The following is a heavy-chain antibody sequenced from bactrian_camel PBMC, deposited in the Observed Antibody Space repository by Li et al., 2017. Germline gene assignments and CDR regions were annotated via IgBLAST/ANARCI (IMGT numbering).Heavy chain of an antibody. J-gene: IGHJ4*01. CDR2: ICTGDGRA. CDR1: GVAVSSYC. D-gene: IGHD6*01. V-gene: IGHV3S1*01. Sequence: QVQLVESGGGSVRAGGSLRLSCAVSGVAVSSYCMAWFRQAPGNEREAVAAICTGDGRAYCHDSENDSGKDRFTISRDNAKETLYLQMNSLKTEDTAVYYCALGSSSQSTMTARGQGTQVTVS.